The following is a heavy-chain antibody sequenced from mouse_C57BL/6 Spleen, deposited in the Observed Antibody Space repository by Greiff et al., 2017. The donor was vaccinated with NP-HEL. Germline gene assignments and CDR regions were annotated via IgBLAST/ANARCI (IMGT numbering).Heavy chain of an antibody. J-gene: IGHJ4*01. D-gene: IGHD1-1*01. CDR3: ARAYYGSSYYAMDY. CDR2: INPGSGGT. Sequence: QVHVKQSGAELVRPGTSVKVSCKASGYAFTNYLIEWVKQRPGQGLEWIGVINPGSGGTNYNEKFKGKATLTADKSSSTAYMQLSSLTSEDSAVYVCARAYYGSSYYAMDYWGQGTSVTVSS. CDR1: GYAFTNYL. V-gene: IGHV1-54*01.